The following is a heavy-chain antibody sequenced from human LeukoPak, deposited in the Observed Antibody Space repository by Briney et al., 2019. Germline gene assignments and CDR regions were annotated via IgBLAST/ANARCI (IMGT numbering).Heavy chain of an antibody. CDR3: ARVPYYYGSGSFDY. CDR2: IYYSGST. CDR1: GGSISSYH. D-gene: IGHD3-10*01. J-gene: IGHJ4*02. V-gene: IGHV4-59*12. Sequence: SETLSLTCTVSGGSISSYHWSWIRQPPGKGLEWIGYIYYSGSTNYNPSLKSRVTISVDTSKNQFSLKLSSVTAADTAVYYCARVPYYYGSGSFDYWGQGTLVTVSS.